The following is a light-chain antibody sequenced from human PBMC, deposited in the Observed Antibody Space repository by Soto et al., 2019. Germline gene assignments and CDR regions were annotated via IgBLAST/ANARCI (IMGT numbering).Light chain of an antibody. Sequence: EIVMTQSPDTLSVSPGERATLSCRASQSVSTNLAWYQQKPGQAPRLLIYAASTMATGIPARFSGSGSGTDFTLTISSLQSEDFAVYYCQKYNSWPYTFGQGTKLEIK. V-gene: IGKV3-15*01. CDR1: QSVSTN. CDR3: QKYNSWPYT. J-gene: IGKJ2*01. CDR2: AAS.